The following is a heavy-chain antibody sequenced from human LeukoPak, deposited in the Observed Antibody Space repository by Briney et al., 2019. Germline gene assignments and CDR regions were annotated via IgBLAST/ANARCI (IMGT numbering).Heavy chain of an antibody. J-gene: IGHJ4*02. D-gene: IGHD5-12*01. V-gene: IGHV3-21*04. CDR2: ISSSSSYI. CDR1: GFTFSSYS. CDR3: AKDLVATNPLEY. Sequence: PGGSLRLSCAASGFTFSSYSMNWVRQAPGKGLEWVSSISSSSSYIYYADSVKGRFTISRDNSKNTLYLQMNSLRAEDTAVYYCAKDLVATNPLEYWGQGTLVTVSS.